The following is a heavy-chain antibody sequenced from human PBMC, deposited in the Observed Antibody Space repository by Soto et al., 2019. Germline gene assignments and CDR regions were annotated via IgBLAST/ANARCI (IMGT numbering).Heavy chain of an antibody. CDR1: GFTFSSYA. J-gene: IGHJ6*02. V-gene: IGHV3-30-3*01. CDR3: ARVGCSGGSCYYYYYGMDV. CDR2: ISYDGSNK. D-gene: IGHD2-15*01. Sequence: VGSLRLSCAASGFTFSSYAMHWVRQAPGKGLEWVAVISYDGSNKYYADSVKGRFTISRDNSKNTLYLQMNSLRAEDTAVYYCARVGCSGGSCYYYYYGMDVWGQGTTVTVSS.